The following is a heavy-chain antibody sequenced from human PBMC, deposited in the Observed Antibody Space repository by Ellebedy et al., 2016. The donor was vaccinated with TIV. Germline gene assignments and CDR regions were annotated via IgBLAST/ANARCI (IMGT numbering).Heavy chain of an antibody. CDR1: GYTFTGYY. CDR3: AREKQQLLFNYFDP. J-gene: IGHJ5*02. D-gene: IGHD6-13*01. Sequence: AASVKVSCQASGYTFTGYYMNWVRQAPGQGLEWMGWINPNSCGTNYAQKFQGRVTMTRDTSISTAYMELNSLRSDDTAVYYCAREKQQLLFNYFDPWGQGTLVTVSS. V-gene: IGHV1-2*02. CDR2: INPNSCGT.